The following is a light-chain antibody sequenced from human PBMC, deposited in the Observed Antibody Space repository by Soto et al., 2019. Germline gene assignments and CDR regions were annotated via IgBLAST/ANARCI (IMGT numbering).Light chain of an antibody. CDR1: QSIDKY. J-gene: IGKJ1*01. CDR3: QQSYSRPGT. Sequence: DIQMTQSPSSLSASVGERVTITCRASQSIDKYLNWYQHKPGKAPYLLIYAASNLRSGVPTRFSGSGTGTSFTLTNSSLKYEDLATYYCQQSYSRPGTFGRGTKVELK. V-gene: IGKV1-39*01. CDR2: AAS.